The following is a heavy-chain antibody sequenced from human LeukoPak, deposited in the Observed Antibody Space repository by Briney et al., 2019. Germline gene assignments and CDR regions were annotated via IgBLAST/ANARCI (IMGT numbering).Heavy chain of an antibody. CDR1: GLTFSAYD. CDR3: ARPGYSSSWSAFDI. Sequence: GGSLRLSCAPSGLTFSAYDMNWVRQAPGKGLEWVSHITSSGSTIYYADSVKERFTISSDDAKNSLYLQMNSRRAEDTAVYYCARPGYSSSWSAFDIWGQGTMVTVSS. V-gene: IGHV3-48*03. CDR2: ITSSGSTI. D-gene: IGHD6-13*01. J-gene: IGHJ3*02.